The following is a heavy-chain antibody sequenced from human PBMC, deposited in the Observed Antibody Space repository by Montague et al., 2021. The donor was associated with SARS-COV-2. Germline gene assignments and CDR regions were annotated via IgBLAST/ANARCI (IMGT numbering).Heavy chain of an antibody. Sequence: SETLSLTCTVSGDSFNSPKYYCAWIRQPPGKGLEWIGSSYYSGTTYDXPSLRSQVTMSVDTSKTQFSLKMNSVTAADTAVYCCARGSYGSGSYHAFDIWSQGTVVAVSS. CDR1: GDSFNSPKYY. D-gene: IGHD3-10*01. J-gene: IGHJ3*02. CDR2: SYYSGTT. V-gene: IGHV4-39*01. CDR3: ARGSYGSGSYHAFDI.